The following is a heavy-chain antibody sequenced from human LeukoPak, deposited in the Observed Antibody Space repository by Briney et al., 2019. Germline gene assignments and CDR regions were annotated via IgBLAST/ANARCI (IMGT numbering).Heavy chain of an antibody. V-gene: IGHV3-74*01. D-gene: IGHD6-13*01. CDR3: AIGKPNFIAAAGTPQVDY. CDR2: INSDGSTT. J-gene: IGHJ4*02. Sequence: GGSLRLSCAASGFTFSSYWMHWVRQAPGKGLVWVSRINSDGSTTSYADSVKGRFTISGDNAKNTLYLQMNSLRAEDTAVYYCAIGKPNFIAAAGTPQVDYWGQGTLVTVSS. CDR1: GFTFSSYW.